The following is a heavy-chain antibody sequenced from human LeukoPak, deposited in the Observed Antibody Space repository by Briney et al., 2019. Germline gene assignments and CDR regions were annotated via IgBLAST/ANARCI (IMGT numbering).Heavy chain of an antibody. V-gene: IGHV1-69*06. J-gene: IGHJ5*02. D-gene: IGHD7-27*01. CDR2: IIPIFGTA. CDR1: GGTFISYA. Sequence: ASVKVSCKASGGTFISYAISWVRQAPGQGLEWMGGIIPIFGTANYAQKFQGRVTITADKSTSTAYMELSSLGSEDTAVYYCARDPLGSSSNWFDPWGQGTLVTVSS. CDR3: ARDPLGSSSNWFDP.